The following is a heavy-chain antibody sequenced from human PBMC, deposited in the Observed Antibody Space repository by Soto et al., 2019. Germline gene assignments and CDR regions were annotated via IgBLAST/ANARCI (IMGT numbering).Heavy chain of an antibody. J-gene: IGHJ5*02. Sequence: EVQLLESGGRLVQPGGSLRLSCATSGFSFSSFVMSWVRQAPGKGLEWVSRLSGSDGKTYYADSVKGRFSMSTDTSKSTRYLEMNILRAEDTAVYYCARWSFLDPWGQGTRVTVS. V-gene: IGHV3-23*01. CDR1: GFSFSSFV. D-gene: IGHD1-26*01. CDR2: LSGSDGKT. CDR3: ARWSFLDP.